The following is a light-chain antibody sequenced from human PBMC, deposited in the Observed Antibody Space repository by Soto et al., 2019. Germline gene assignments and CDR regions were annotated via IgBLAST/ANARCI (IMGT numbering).Light chain of an antibody. J-gene: IGKJ1*01. V-gene: IGKV1-5*03. Sequence: DIQMTQSPSTLSGSVGDRVTITCRASQTISSWLAWYQQKPGQDPKLLTYKASTLKSGVPSRFSGSGSGTEFTLTISSLQPDYFATYYCQHYNRYSEAFGQGTTV. CDR3: QHYNRYSEA. CDR2: KAS. CDR1: QTISSW.